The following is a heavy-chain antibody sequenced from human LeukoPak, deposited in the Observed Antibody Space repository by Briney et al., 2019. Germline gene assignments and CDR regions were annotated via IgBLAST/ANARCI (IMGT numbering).Heavy chain of an antibody. CDR2: IYYSGST. J-gene: IGHJ6*03. V-gene: IGHV4-39*02. CDR3: ARDYYGSGSYYNVLSYMDV. D-gene: IGHD3-10*01. Sequence: SETLSLTCTVSGGSISSSSYYWGWIRQPPGKGLEWIGSIYYSGSTYYNPSLKSRVTISVDTSKNQFSLKLSSVTAADTAVYYCARDYYGSGSYYNVLSYMDVWGKGTTVTVSS. CDR1: GGSISSSSYY.